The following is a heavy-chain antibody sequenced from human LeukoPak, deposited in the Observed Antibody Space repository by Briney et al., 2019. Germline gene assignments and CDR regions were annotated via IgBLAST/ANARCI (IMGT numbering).Heavy chain of an antibody. J-gene: IGHJ4*02. CDR2: VSAYNGNS. D-gene: IGHD3-10*01. CDR1: GYTFTNYG. V-gene: IGHV1-18*01. CDR3: ARDRRLGYYGSGVYYNDY. Sequence: ASVKVSCKASGYTFTNYGISWVRQAPGQGVEWMGWVSAYNGNSNYAQKLQGRVTMSTDTSTSTAFMELRSLRSDDTAVYYCARDRRLGYYGSGVYYNDYWGQGTLVTVSS.